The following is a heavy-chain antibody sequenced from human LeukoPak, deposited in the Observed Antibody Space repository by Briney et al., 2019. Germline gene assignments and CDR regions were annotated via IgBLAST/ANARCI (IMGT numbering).Heavy chain of an antibody. CDR3: ASSPRLWELQWSGAFDI. J-gene: IGHJ3*02. CDR2: INAGNGNT. CDR1: GYTFTSYA. V-gene: IGHV1-3*01. Sequence: ASVKVSCKASGYTFTSYAMHWVRQAPGQRLEWMGWINAGNGNTKYSQKFQGRVTITRDTSASTAYMELSSLRSEDTAVYYCASSPRLWELQWSGAFDIWGQGTMVTVSS. D-gene: IGHD1-26*01.